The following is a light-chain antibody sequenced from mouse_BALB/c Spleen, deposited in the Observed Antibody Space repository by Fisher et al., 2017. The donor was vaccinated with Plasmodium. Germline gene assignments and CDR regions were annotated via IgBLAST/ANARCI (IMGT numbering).Light chain of an antibody. CDR2: KVS. J-gene: IGKJ5*01. V-gene: IGKV1-117*01. CDR1: QSIVHSNGNTY. CDR3: QQSNSWPLT. Sequence: VMTQTPLSLPVSLGDQASISCRSSQSIVHSNGNTYLEWYLQKPGQSPKLLIYKVSKRFSGVPDRFSGSRSGTDFTLSINSVETEDFGIYFSQQSNSWPLTFGAGTKLELK.